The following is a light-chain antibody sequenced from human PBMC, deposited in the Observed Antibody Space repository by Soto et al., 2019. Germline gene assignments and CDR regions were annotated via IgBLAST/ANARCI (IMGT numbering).Light chain of an antibody. CDR3: SSYAGSVV. J-gene: IGLJ2*01. V-gene: IGLV2-11*01. CDR1: GSDVGGYKY. Sequence: QSALTQPRSVSGSPGQSVTISCTGTGSDVGGYKYVSWYQHHPAKAPKLMIYAVDKRPSGVPDRFSGSKSGNTASLTISGLQAEDEADYYCSSYAGSVVFGGGTKLTVL. CDR2: AVD.